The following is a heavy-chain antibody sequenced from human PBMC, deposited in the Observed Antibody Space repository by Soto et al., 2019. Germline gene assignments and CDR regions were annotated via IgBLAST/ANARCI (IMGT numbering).Heavy chain of an antibody. J-gene: IGHJ4*02. V-gene: IGHV1-69*02. CDR1: GGTFSSYT. Sequence: QVQLVQSGAEVKKPGSSVKVSCKASGGTFSSYTISWVRQAPGQGLEWMGRIIPILGIANYAQKFQGRVXIXAXXSTSTAYMELSSLRSEDTAVYYCARYDSSGDHTDYWGQGTLVTVSS. CDR3: ARYDSSGDHTDY. CDR2: IIPILGIA. D-gene: IGHD3-22*01.